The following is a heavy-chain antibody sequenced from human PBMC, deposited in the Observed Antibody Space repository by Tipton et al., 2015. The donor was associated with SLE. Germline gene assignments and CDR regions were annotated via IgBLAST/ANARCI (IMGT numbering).Heavy chain of an antibody. V-gene: IGHV4-59*01. CDR3: ARVAPNYYDSSGYYYDY. Sequence: TLSLTCTVSGGSISSYYWSWIRQPPGKGLEWIGYIYYSGSTNYNPSLKSRVTISVDTSKNQFSLKLSSVTAADTAVYYCARVAPNYYDSSGYYYDYWGQGTLVTVSS. CDR2: IYYSGST. CDR1: GGSISSYY. D-gene: IGHD3-22*01. J-gene: IGHJ4*02.